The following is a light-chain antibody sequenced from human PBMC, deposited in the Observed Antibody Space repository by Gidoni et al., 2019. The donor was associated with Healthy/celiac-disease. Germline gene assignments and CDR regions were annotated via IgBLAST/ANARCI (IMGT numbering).Light chain of an antibody. Sequence: QSALTQPRSVSGSPGQSVTISCTGTSSDVGGYNYVSWYQQHPGKAPKLMIYDVRKRPSWGPYRFSGSKSGNTASLTIAGLQAEDEADYYCCAYAGSYTYVFGTGTKVTVL. J-gene: IGLJ1*01. CDR2: DVR. CDR3: CAYAGSYTYV. V-gene: IGLV2-11*01. CDR1: SSDVGGYNY.